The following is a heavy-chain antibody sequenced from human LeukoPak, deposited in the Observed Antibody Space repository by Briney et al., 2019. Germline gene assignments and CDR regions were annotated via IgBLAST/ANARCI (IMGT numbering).Heavy chain of an antibody. D-gene: IGHD3-22*01. J-gene: IGHJ4*02. CDR2: IYYSGST. Sequence: SETLSLTCTVSGGSISSYYWGWIRQPPGKGLEWIGSIYYSGSTYYNPSLKSRVTISVDTSKNQFSLKLSSVTAADTAVYYCASLIRGYDSSGYYRHWGQGTLVTVSS. CDR1: GGSISSYY. CDR3: ASLIRGYDSSGYYRH. V-gene: IGHV4-39*01.